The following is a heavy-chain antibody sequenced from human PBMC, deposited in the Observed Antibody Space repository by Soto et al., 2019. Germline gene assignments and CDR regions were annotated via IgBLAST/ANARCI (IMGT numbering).Heavy chain of an antibody. J-gene: IGHJ6*02. CDR3: AKLVVPAATYYYYGMDV. CDR1: GFTFSSYA. Sequence: GGSLRLSCAASGFTFSSYAMSWVRQAPGKGLEWVSAISGSGGSTYYADSVKGRLTISRDNSKNTLYLQMNSLRAEDTAVYYCAKLVVPAATYYYYGMDVWGQGTTVTVSS. D-gene: IGHD2-2*01. V-gene: IGHV3-23*01. CDR2: ISGSGGST.